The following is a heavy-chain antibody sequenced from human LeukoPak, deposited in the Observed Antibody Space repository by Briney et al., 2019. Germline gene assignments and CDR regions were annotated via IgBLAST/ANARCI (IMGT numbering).Heavy chain of an antibody. Sequence: ASQTLSLTCTVSGGSISSGSYYWSWIRQPAGKGLEWIGRIYTSGSTNYNPSLKSRVTISIDMSKNQLSLKLTSVTAADTAVYYCTRNNWFDPWGQGTPVTVSS. CDR2: IYTSGST. CDR3: TRNNWFDP. CDR1: GGSISSGSYY. V-gene: IGHV4-61*02. J-gene: IGHJ5*02.